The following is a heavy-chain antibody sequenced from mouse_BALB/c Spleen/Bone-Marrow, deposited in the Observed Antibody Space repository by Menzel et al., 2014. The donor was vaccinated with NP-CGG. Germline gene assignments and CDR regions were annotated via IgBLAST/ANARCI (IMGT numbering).Heavy chain of an antibody. D-gene: IGHD2-12*01. CDR1: GYSFISYW. V-gene: IGHV1-61*01. Sequence: QVQLQQSGAELVRPGASVKLSCKASGYSFISYWMNWVKPRPGQGLEWIGMIHPSDSETRLNQKFKDKATLTVDKSSSTVYIQLSSPTSEDSAVYYCARQDVTTTSDYWGHGTTLTVSS. CDR3: ARQDVTTTSDY. J-gene: IGHJ2*01. CDR2: IHPSDSET.